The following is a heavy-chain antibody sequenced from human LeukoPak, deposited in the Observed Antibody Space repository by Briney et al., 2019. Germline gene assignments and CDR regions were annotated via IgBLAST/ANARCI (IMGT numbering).Heavy chain of an antibody. V-gene: IGHV3-23*01. CDR2: TSGSGGST. CDR1: GFTFSSYA. D-gene: IGHD5-12*01. CDR3: AKGDSGYDWYWLDP. Sequence: GGSLRLSCAASGFTFSSYAMSWVRQAPGKGLEWVSATSGSGGSTYYADSVKGRFTISRDNSKNTLYLQMSSLRAEDTAVYYCAKGDSGYDWYWLDPWGQGTQGTVSS. J-gene: IGHJ5*02.